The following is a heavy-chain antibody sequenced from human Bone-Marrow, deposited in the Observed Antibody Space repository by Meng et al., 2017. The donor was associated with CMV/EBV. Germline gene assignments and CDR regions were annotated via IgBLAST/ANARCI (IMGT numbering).Heavy chain of an antibody. CDR1: GFSFSSYW. J-gene: IGHJ2*01. V-gene: IGHV3-7*01. D-gene: IGHD2-2*01. CDR2: IKQDGSEK. Sequence: GGSLRLSCAASGFSFSSYWMSWVRQAPGKGLEWVANIKQDGSEKYYVDSVKGRFTISRDNAKNSLYLQMNSLRAEDTAVYYCAREYYYRSSTSCPYWYFDLWGRGTLVTVSS. CDR3: AREYYYRSSTSCPYWYFDL.